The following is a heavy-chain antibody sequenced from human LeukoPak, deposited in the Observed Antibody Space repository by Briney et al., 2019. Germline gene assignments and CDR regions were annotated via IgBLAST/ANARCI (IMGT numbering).Heavy chain of an antibody. CDR2: IKSKTDGGTT. CDR1: GFTFSNAW. J-gene: IGHJ4*02. D-gene: IGHD3-10*01. CDR3: TTGITMVRGVIHLIDY. V-gene: IGHV3-15*01. Sequence: GGSLRLSCAASGFTFSNAWTSWVRQAPGKGLEWVGRIKSKTDGGTTDYAAPVKGRFTISRDDSKNTLYLQMNSLKTEDTAVYYCTTGITMVRGVIHLIDYWGQGTLVTVSS.